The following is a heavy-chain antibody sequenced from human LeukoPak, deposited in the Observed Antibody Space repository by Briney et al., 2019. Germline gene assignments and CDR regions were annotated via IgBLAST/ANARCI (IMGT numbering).Heavy chain of an antibody. CDR2: INPNSGGT. Sequence: ASVKVSCKASGYNFTGNYTHWVRQAPGQGLEWMGWINPNSGGTHYAQKFQGRVTMTRDTSISTASMELNRLRSDDTAVYYCARDGKDWIQLWFWFAFDIWGQGTMVTVSS. CDR3: ARDGKDWIQLWFWFAFDI. V-gene: IGHV1-2*02. D-gene: IGHD5-18*01. CDR1: GYNFTGNY. J-gene: IGHJ3*02.